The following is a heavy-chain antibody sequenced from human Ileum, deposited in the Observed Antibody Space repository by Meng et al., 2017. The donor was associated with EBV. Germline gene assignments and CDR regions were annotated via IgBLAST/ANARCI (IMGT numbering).Heavy chain of an antibody. CDR1: GYTFPSYA. CDR2: ITTNTREP. Sequence: QVHGETSGSELKKPGPSVTVSCNAAGYTFPSYAKNWVRNAPGQGLQWMGWITTNTREPTYDKGFTGRFVFSLDTSVSTAYLQISSLKAEESAVYYCARDCGGCNCRAEFQHWGQGTLVTVSS. J-gene: IGHJ1*01. D-gene: IGHD2-15*01. CDR3: ARDCGGCNCRAEFQH. V-gene: IGHV7-4-1*02.